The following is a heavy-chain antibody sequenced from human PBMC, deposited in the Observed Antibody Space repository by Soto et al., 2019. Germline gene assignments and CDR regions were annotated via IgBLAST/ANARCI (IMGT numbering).Heavy chain of an antibody. Sequence: GESLKISCEGSGYSFTTYWIAWVRQMPGRGLEWMDIIFPVDSDTRYSPSFQGQVTISADKSISTAYLQWSSLKASDTAMYYCATTYYYDSSGYYYLDYWGQGTLVTVSS. CDR2: IFPVDSDT. D-gene: IGHD3-22*01. V-gene: IGHV5-51*01. CDR3: ATTYYYDSSGYYYLDY. J-gene: IGHJ4*02. CDR1: GYSFTTYW.